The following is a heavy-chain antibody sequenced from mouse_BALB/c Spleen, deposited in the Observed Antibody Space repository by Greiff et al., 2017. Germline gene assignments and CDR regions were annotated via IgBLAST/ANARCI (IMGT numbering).Heavy chain of an antibody. V-gene: IGHV2-4-1*01. CDR2: IWSGGST. CDR3: ARNYYGSLYAMDY. CDR1: GFSLTSYG. J-gene: IGHJ4*01. Sequence: VKLVESGPGLVAPSQSLSITCTVSGFSLTSYGVHWVRQSPGKGLEWLGVIWSGGSTDYNAAFISRLSISKDNSKSQVFFKMNSLQADDTAIYYCARNYYGSLYAMDYWGQGTSVTVSS. D-gene: IGHD1-1*01.